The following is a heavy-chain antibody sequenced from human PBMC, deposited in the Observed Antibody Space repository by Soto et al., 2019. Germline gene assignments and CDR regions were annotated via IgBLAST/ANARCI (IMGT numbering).Heavy chain of an antibody. J-gene: IGHJ4*02. CDR2: ISGSGGST. D-gene: IGHD1-1*01. Sequence: EVQVLESGGGLVQPGGSLRLSCEVSGLTISPYAMSWVRQAPGKGLEWVSAISGSGGSTYYADSVKGRFTISRDNSKNTLYLQMNSLRAEDTAVYYCAKGATGRWLDYYLDYWGQGTLVTVSS. V-gene: IGHV3-23*01. CDR3: AKGATGRWLDYYLDY. CDR1: GLTISPYA.